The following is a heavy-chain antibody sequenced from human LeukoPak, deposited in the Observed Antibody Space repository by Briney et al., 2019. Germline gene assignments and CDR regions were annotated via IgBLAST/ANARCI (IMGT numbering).Heavy chain of an antibody. J-gene: IGHJ4*02. D-gene: IGHD2-2*01. Sequence: PSETLSLTCTVSGGSISSSSYYWGWIRQPPGKGLEWIGSIYYSGSTYYNPSLKSRVTISVDTSKNQFSLKLSSVTAADTAVYYCARHIAPSTSLDYWGQGTLVTVSS. CDR1: GGSISSSSYY. V-gene: IGHV4-39*01. CDR2: IYYSGST. CDR3: ARHIAPSTSLDY.